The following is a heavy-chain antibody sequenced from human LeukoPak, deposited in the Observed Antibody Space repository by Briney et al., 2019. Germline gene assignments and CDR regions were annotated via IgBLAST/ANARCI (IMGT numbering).Heavy chain of an antibody. J-gene: IGHJ4*02. CDR2: IYSGGST. CDR1: GFTFSSNY. CDR3: ARVDDSSGYYCDY. Sequence: GGSLRLSCAASGFTFSSNYMSWVRQAPGKGLEWVSVIYSGGSTYYADSVKGRFTISRHNSKNTLYLQMNSLRAEDTAVYYCARVDDSSGYYCDYWGQGTLVAVSS. D-gene: IGHD3-22*01. V-gene: IGHV3-53*04.